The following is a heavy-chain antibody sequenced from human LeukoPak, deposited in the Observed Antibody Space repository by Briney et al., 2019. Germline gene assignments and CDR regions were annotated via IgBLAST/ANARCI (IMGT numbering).Heavy chain of an antibody. CDR2: INPNSGGT. D-gene: IGHD3-10*01. CDR3: ARLVAMVRGVPYTPFDY. Sequence: GASVKVSCKASGYTFTGYYMHWVRQAPGQGLEWMGWINPNSGGTNYAQKFQGRVTMTRDTSISTAYMELSRLRSDDTAVYYCARLVAMVRGVPYTPFDYWGQGTLVTVSS. V-gene: IGHV1-2*02. CDR1: GYTFTGYY. J-gene: IGHJ4*02.